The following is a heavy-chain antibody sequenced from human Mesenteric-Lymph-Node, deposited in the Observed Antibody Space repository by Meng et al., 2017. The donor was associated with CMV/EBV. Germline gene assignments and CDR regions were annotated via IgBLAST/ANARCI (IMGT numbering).Heavy chain of an antibody. CDR2: ISGSGGTK. Sequence: GESLKISCAASGFTFGSYAMSWVRQAPGKGLEWVSGISGSGGTKYYADSVKGRFSISRDNAKNSLFLEMNSLRAEDTAVYYCARDRDVWSGYKSPFDYWGQGALVTVSS. CDR3: ARDRDVWSGYKSPFDY. V-gene: IGHV3-23*01. CDR1: GFTFGSYA. J-gene: IGHJ4*02. D-gene: IGHD3-3*01.